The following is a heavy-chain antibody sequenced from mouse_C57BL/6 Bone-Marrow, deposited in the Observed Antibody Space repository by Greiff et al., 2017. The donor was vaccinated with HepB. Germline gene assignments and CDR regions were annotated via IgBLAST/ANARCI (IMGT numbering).Heavy chain of an antibody. CDR1: GFTFSSYA. V-gene: IGHV5-4*03. CDR2: ISDGGSYT. D-gene: IGHD1-1*01. Sequence: EVKLVESGGGLVKPGGSLKLSCAASGFTFSSYAMSWVRQTPEKRLEWVATISDGGSYTYYPDNVKGRFTISRDNAKNNLYLQMSHLKSEDTAMYYCARGGVYYGSSPAWFAYWGQGTLVTVSA. J-gene: IGHJ3*01. CDR3: ARGGVYYGSSPAWFAY.